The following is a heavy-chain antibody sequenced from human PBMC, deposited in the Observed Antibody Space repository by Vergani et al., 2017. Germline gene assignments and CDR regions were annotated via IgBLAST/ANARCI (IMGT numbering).Heavy chain of an antibody. Sequence: EVQLVESGGGLVQPGRSMRLSCAASGFTFDDYAMHWVRQAPGKGLEWVSGISWNSGSIGYADSVKGRFTISRDNAKNSLYLQMNSLRAEDTALYYCAKGGGYCSGGSCRQPYYYYYMDVWGKGTTVTVSS. CDR1: GFTFDDYA. J-gene: IGHJ6*03. D-gene: IGHD2-15*01. CDR3: AKGGGYCSGGSCRQPYYYYYMDV. V-gene: IGHV3-9*01. CDR2: ISWNSGSI.